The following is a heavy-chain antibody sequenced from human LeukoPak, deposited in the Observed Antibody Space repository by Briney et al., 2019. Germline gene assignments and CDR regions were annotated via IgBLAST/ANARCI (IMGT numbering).Heavy chain of an antibody. V-gene: IGHV1-46*01. CDR2: INPSGGST. Sequence: WASVKVSCKASGYTFISYYMHWVRQAPGQGLEWMGIINPSGGSTNYAQKFQGRVTMTRDMSTSTVYMELSSLRSEDTAVYYCARVAMGAGYMDVWGKGTTDTVSS. CDR1: GYTFISYY. D-gene: IGHD1-26*01. CDR3: ARVAMGAGYMDV. J-gene: IGHJ6*04.